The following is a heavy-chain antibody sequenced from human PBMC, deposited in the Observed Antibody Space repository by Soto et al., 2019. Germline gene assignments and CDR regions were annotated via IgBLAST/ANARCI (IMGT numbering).Heavy chain of an antibody. D-gene: IGHD3-10*01. V-gene: IGHV3-23*01. Sequence: EVQLLESGGGLVQPGGSLRLSCAASGFTFSSYAMSWVRQAPGKGLEWVSAISGSGGSTYYADSVKGRFTISRDNSKNTLYLQMNSLRAEDTAVYYCANAWIGGYYGSGSYYPCDYWGQGTLVTVSS. CDR3: ANAWIGGYYGSGSYYPCDY. J-gene: IGHJ4*02. CDR2: ISGSGGST. CDR1: GFTFSSYA.